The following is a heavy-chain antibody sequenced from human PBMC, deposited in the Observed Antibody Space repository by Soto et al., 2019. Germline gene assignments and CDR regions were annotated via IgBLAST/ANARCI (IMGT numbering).Heavy chain of an antibody. V-gene: IGHV4-4*02. CDR3: AAHYGNTYGPLDY. D-gene: IGHD3-10*01. CDR1: GGSISSSNW. Sequence: SETLSLTCAVSGGSISSSNWWSWVRQPPGKGLEWIGEIYHSGSTNYNPSLKSRVTISVDKSKNQFSLKLSSVTAADTAVYYCAAHYGNTYGPLDYWGQGTLVTVSS. J-gene: IGHJ4*02. CDR2: IYHSGST.